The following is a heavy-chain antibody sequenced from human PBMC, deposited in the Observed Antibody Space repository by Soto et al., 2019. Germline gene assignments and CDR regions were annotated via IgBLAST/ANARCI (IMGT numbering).Heavy chain of an antibody. CDR3: ARDPYYYDSHYYYGMDV. D-gene: IGHD3-22*01. CDR2: IKRDGSEK. J-gene: IGHJ6*02. V-gene: IGHV3-7*01. CDR1: GFSFNRHW. Sequence: ETLSLSCAASGFSFNRHWMSWVRQAPGKGLQWVASIKRDGSEKYYVDSVKGRFTISRDNVKNSLSLQMNSLRAEDTAVYYCARDPYYYDSHYYYGMDVWGQGTTVTV.